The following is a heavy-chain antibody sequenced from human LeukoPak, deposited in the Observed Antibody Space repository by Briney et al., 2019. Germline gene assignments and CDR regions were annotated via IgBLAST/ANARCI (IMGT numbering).Heavy chain of an antibody. CDR1: GFIFSSYA. Sequence: GGSLRLSCAASGFIFSSYAMHWVRQAPGKGLEWVAVISYDGSNKYYADSVKGRFTISRDNSKNTLYLQMNSLRAEDTAVYYCARVAAGPTKYWGQGTLVTVSS. CDR3: ARVAAGPTKY. J-gene: IGHJ4*02. CDR2: ISYDGSNK. V-gene: IGHV3-30-3*01. D-gene: IGHD6-13*01.